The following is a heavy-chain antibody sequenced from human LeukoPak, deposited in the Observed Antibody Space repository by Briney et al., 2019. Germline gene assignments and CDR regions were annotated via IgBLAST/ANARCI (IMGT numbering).Heavy chain of an antibody. Sequence: ASVKVSCKASGYTFTGYFMHWVRQAPGQRLEWMGWINAGNGNTKYSQEFQGRVTITRDTSASTAYMELSSLRSEDMAVYYCARSGYYYGGALDIWGQGTMVTVSS. J-gene: IGHJ3*02. D-gene: IGHD3-22*01. V-gene: IGHV1-3*03. CDR1: GYTFTGYF. CDR3: ARSGYYYGGALDI. CDR2: INAGNGNT.